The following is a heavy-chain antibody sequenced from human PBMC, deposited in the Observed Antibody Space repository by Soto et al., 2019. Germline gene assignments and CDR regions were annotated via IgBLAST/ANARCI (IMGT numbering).Heavy chain of an antibody. V-gene: IGHV3-30-3*01. Sequence: QVQLVESGGGVIQPGRSLGLSCAAFGFTFTSCGVHWVRQVPGKGLEWVAFLSYDGTSKYYADSVKGRFTISRDNSKNTLSLQMDSLRNEDTAVYYCAREDSSGSIDYWGQGTLVTVSS. D-gene: IGHD3-22*01. CDR2: LSYDGTSK. J-gene: IGHJ4*02. CDR1: GFTFTSCG. CDR3: AREDSSGSIDY.